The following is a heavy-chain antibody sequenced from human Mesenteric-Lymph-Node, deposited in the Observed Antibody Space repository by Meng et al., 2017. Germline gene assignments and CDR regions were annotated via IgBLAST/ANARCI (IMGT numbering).Heavy chain of an antibody. CDR1: GFAFSTHA. V-gene: IGHV3-23*01. CDR3: ARDFAYYEILTGKFDD. D-gene: IGHD3-9*01. Sequence: GESLKISCAASGFAFSTHAMNWVRRAPGKGLEWFSRITVSGGTTYCADSVKCRFSISRDNSRNTLYLQMNSLRAEDTAVYFCARDFAYYEILTGKFDDWGQRTLVTVSS. CDR2: ITVSGGTT. J-gene: IGHJ4*02.